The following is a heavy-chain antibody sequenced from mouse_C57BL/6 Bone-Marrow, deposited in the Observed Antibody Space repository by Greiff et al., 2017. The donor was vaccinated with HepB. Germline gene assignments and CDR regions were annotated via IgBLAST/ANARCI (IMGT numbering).Heavy chain of an antibody. CDR2: IRNKANGYTT. Sequence: EVQRVESGGGLVQPGGSLSLSCAASGFTFTDYYMSWVRQPPGKALEWLGFIRNKANGYTTEYSASVKGRFTISRDNSQSILYLQMNALRAEDSATYYCARYYGSSSYWYFDVWGTGTTVTVSS. V-gene: IGHV7-3*01. CDR1: GFTFTDYY. J-gene: IGHJ1*03. CDR3: ARYYGSSSYWYFDV. D-gene: IGHD1-1*01.